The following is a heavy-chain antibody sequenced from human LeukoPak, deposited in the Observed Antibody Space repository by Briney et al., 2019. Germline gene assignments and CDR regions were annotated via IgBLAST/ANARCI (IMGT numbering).Heavy chain of an antibody. D-gene: IGHD2-21*02. CDR1: GFTFSSYS. Sequence: GGSLRLSCAASGFTFSSYSMNWVRQAPGKGLEWVSYISSSGSTIYYADSVKGRFTISRDNAKNSLYLQMNSLRAEDTAVYYCASRYCGGDCYSTGAFDIWGQGTMVTVSS. J-gene: IGHJ3*02. V-gene: IGHV3-48*04. CDR2: ISSSGSTI. CDR3: ASRYCGGDCYSTGAFDI.